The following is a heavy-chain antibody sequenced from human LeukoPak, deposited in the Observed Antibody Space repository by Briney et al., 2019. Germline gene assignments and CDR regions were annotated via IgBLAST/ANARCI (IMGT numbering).Heavy chain of an antibody. Sequence: SETLSLTCAVYGGSFSGYYWSWIRQPPGKGLEWVGEINHSRSTNYNPSLKSRVTISVDTSKNQFSLKLSSVTAADTAVYYCARGSRITMVRGVITRKYYFDYWGQGTLVTVSS. V-gene: IGHV4-34*01. CDR2: INHSRST. J-gene: IGHJ4*02. CDR1: GGSFSGYY. CDR3: ARGSRITMVRGVITRKYYFDY. D-gene: IGHD3-10*01.